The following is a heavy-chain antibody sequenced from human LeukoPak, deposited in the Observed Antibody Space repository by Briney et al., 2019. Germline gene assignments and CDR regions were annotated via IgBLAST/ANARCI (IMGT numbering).Heavy chain of an antibody. CDR2: ISSSSSYI. J-gene: IGHJ4*02. D-gene: IGHD3-10*01. V-gene: IGHV3-21*01. Sequence: GGSLRLSCAASGFTFSSYSMNWVRQAPGRGLEWVSSISSSSSYIYYADSVKGRFTISRDNAKNSLYLQMNSLRAEGTAVYYCARDLPLVRGVYAFDYWGQGTLVTVSS. CDR1: GFTFSSYS. CDR3: ARDLPLVRGVYAFDY.